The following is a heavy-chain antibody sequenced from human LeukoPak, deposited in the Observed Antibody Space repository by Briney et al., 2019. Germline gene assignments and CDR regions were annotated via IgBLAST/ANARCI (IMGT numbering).Heavy chain of an antibody. CDR2: INPSGGST. D-gene: IGHD2-15*01. CDR3: ATGFLRYCSGGSCLLVY. Sequence: ASVKVSCMASGYTFINYYMHWVRQAPGQGLEWMGIINPSGGSTSYAQKFQGRVTMTSDTSTGTVYMELSSLGSEDTAVYYCATGFLRYCSGGSCLLVYWGQGTLVTVSS. J-gene: IGHJ4*02. CDR1: GYTFINYY. V-gene: IGHV1-46*01.